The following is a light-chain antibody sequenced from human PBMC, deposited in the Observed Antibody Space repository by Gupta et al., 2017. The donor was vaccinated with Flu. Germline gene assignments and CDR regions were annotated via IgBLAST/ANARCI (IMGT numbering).Light chain of an antibody. CDR1: QAISNY. Sequence: DRVTITCRASQAISNYLAWYQQKPGEAPKLLIYTASTLQSGVPSRFSGSGYGTEFTLTISSLQPEDFATYYCQHLHSYPYTFGQGTKLEI. CDR3: QHLHSYPYT. CDR2: TAS. J-gene: IGKJ2*01. V-gene: IGKV1-9*01.